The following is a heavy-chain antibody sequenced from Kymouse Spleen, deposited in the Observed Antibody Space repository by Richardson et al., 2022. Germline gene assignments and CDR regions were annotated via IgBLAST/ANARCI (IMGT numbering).Heavy chain of an antibody. V-gene: IGHV3-33*01. D-gene: IGHD3-3*01. CDR1: GFTFSSYG. CDR3: ARDPHYDFWSGYYPYYYYYGMDV. CDR2: IWYDGSNK. Sequence: QVQLVESGGGVVQPGRSLRLSCAASGFTFSSYGMHWVRQAPGKGLEWVAVIWYDGSNKYYADSVKGRFTISRDNSKNTLYLQMNSLRAEDTAVYYCARDPHYDFWSGYYPYYYYYGMDVWGQGTTVTVSS. J-gene: IGHJ6*02.